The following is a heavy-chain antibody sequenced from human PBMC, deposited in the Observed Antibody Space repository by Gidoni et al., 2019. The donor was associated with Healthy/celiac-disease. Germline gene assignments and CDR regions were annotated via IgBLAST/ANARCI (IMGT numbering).Heavy chain of an antibody. V-gene: IGHV3-66*01. Sequence: EVQLVASGGGLVQPGRSLSLSCAASGFTASRNSRSVVRQAPGKGLEWVSVIYSGGRTYYADSVKGRLTSSRDNSKNTLYLQMNSLRAEDTAVYYCARVLVRGVNTYYYYYGIDVWGQGTTVTVSS. CDR2: IYSGGRT. CDR1: GFTASRNS. D-gene: IGHD3-10*01. J-gene: IGHJ6*02. CDR3: ARVLVRGVNTYYYYYGIDV.